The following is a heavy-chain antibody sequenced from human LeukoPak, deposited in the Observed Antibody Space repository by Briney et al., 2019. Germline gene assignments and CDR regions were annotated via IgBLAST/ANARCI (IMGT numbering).Heavy chain of an antibody. J-gene: IGHJ3*02. D-gene: IGHD6-19*01. CDR2: ISWNSGSI. CDR1: GFTFDDYA. CDR3: AKDRIAVAGQTDAFDI. V-gene: IGHV3-9*01. Sequence: GGSLRPSCAASGFTFDDYAMHWVRQAPGKGLEWVSGISWNSGSIGYADSVKGRFTISRDNAKNSLYLQMNSLRAEDTALYYCAKDRIAVAGQTDAFDIWGQGTMVTVSS.